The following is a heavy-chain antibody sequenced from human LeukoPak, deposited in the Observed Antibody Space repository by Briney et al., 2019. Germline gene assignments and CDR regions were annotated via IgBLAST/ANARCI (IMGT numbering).Heavy chain of an antibody. Sequence: PSETLSLTCTVSGGSISSGSYYWSWIRQPAGKGLEWIGRIYTSGSTNYNPSLKSRVTISVDTSKNQFSLKLSSVTAADTAVYYCAGDGQYYYGSGSLSGYCYYMDVWGKGTTVTVSS. CDR3: AGDGQYYYGSGSLSGYCYYMDV. J-gene: IGHJ6*03. V-gene: IGHV4-61*02. CDR1: GGSISSGSYY. CDR2: IYTSGST. D-gene: IGHD3-10*01.